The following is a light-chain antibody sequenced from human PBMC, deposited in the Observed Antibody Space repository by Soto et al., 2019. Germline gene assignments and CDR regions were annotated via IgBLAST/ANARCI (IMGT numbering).Light chain of an antibody. CDR2: GAS. J-gene: IGKJ4*01. CDR1: QSVSSSY. V-gene: IGKV3-20*01. Sequence: EIVLTQSPGTLSLSPGERATLSCRASQSVSSSYLAWYQQKPDQAPRLLIYGASSRPTGIPDRFSGSGSGTDFTLTISRLEPEDFAVYYCQQYARSPLTFGGGTKVEIK. CDR3: QQYARSPLT.